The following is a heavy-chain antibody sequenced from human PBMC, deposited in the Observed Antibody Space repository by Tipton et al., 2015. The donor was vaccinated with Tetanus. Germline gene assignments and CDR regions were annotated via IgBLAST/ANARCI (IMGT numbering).Heavy chain of an antibody. Sequence: QLVQSGAEVKKPGASVKVSCKASGYTFTGYYMHWVRQAPGQGLEWMGWINPNSGGTNYAQKFQGRVTMTRDTSISTAYMELSRLRSDDTAVYYRARGYCSSTSCPLHAFDIWGQGTMVTVSS. CDR2: INPNSGGT. CDR1: GYTFTGYY. J-gene: IGHJ3*02. CDR3: ARGYCSSTSCPLHAFDI. D-gene: IGHD2-2*01. V-gene: IGHV1-2*02.